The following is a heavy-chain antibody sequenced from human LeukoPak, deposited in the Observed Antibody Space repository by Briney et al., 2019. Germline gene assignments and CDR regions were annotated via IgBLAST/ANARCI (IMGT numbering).Heavy chain of an antibody. CDR3: ARDLVRGRRKWENNGMDV. D-gene: IGHD1-26*01. CDR1: GYTFTNYG. CDR2: IIAYNGNT. V-gene: IGHV1-18*01. Sequence: ASVKVSCKASGYTFTNYGISWVRQAPGQGLEWMGYIIAYNGNTNYAQNFQGRVTMTTDTSTSTAYMELRSLRSDNTAVYYCARDLVRGRRKWENNGMDVWGQGTRVTVSS. J-gene: IGHJ6*02.